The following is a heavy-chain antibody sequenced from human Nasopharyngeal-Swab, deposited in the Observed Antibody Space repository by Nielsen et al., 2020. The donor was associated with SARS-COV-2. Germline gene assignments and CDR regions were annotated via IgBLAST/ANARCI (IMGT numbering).Heavy chain of an antibody. D-gene: IGHD3-16*01. V-gene: IGHV3-23*01. J-gene: IGHJ6*03. CDR1: GFTFSSYA. CDR2: ISGSGGST. Sequence: GGSLRLSCAASGFTFSSYAMSWVRQPPGKGLVWVSAISGSGGSTYYADSVKGRFTISRDNSKNMLYLQMNSLRADDTAVYYCAKEATLGGVGDYYYMDVWGKGTTVTVSS. CDR3: AKEATLGGVGDYYYMDV.